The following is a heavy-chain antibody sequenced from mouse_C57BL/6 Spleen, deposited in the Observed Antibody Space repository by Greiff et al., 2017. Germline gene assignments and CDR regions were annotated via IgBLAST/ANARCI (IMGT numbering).Heavy chain of an antibody. D-gene: IGHD2-1*01. CDR1: GYTFTSYW. Sequence: QVQLQQPGAELVKPGASVKMSCKASGYTFTSYWITWVKQRPGQGLEWIGDIYSGSGSTNYNEKFKSKATLTVDTSSSTAYMQRSSLTSEDSAVYYCARRMGGNYREGYNYYAMDYWGQGTSVTVSS. CDR2: IYSGSGST. CDR3: ARRMGGNYREGYNYYAMDY. J-gene: IGHJ4*01. V-gene: IGHV1-55*01.